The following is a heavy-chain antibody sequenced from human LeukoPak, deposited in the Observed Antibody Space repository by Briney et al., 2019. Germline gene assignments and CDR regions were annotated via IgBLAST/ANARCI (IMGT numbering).Heavy chain of an antibody. CDR2: IRYDGSNK. V-gene: IGHV3-30*02. CDR3: AKDEERFALYYFDY. J-gene: IGHJ4*02. D-gene: IGHD1-1*01. CDR1: GFTFSSYG. Sequence: PGGSLRLSCAASGFTFSSYGMHWVRQAPGKGLEWVAFIRYDGSNKYYADSVKGRFTISRDNSKNTLYLQMNSLRAEDTAVYYCAKDEERFALYYFDYWGQGTLVTVSS.